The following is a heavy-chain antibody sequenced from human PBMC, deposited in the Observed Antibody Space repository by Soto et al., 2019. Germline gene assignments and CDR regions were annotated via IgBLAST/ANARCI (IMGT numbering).Heavy chain of an antibody. D-gene: IGHD3-3*01. CDR1: GGSISSYY. V-gene: IGHV4-59*08. CDR3: ARQFEWRNGFDY. Sequence: PSETLSLTCTVSGGSISSYYWSWIRQPPGKGLEWIGYIYYSGSTNYNPSLKSRVTISVDTSKNQFSLKLSSVTAADTAVYYCARQFEWRNGFDYWGQGTLVTVSS. CDR2: IYYSGST. J-gene: IGHJ4*02.